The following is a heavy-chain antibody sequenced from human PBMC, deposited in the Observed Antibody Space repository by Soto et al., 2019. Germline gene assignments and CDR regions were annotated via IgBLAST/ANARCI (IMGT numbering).Heavy chain of an antibody. CDR2: INAGNGNT. Sequence: GASVKVSCKASRYTFTNYAMHWVRQAPGQRLEWMGWINAGNGNTKYSQKFQGRVTITRDTSASTAYMELSSLRSVDTAVYYCARVSGYYLPDYWGQGTLVTISS. D-gene: IGHD5-12*01. V-gene: IGHV1-3*01. CDR3: ARVSGYYLPDY. J-gene: IGHJ4*02. CDR1: RYTFTNYA.